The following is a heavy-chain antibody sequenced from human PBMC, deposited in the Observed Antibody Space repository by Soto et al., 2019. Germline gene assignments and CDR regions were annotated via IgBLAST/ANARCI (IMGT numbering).Heavy chain of an antibody. J-gene: IGHJ6*02. CDR2: MNPNSGNT. V-gene: IGHV1-8*01. Sequence: QVQLVQSGAEVKKPGASVKVSCKASGYTFTSYDINWVRQATGQGLEWMGWMNPNSGNTGYAQKFQGRVTMTRNTSISTAYMELSSLRSEDTALYYCARVLSWASYYDFWSGYYNYYYYGMDVWGQGTTVTVSS. D-gene: IGHD3-3*01. CDR3: ARVLSWASYYDFWSGYYNYYYYGMDV. CDR1: GYTFTSYD.